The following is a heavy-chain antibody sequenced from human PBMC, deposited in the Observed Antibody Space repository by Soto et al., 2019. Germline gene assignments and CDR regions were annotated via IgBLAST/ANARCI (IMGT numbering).Heavy chain of an antibody. J-gene: IGHJ4*02. CDR1: GGSISSSSYY. CDR2: IYYSGST. CDR3: PYTAMVSGEIDY. V-gene: IGHV4-39*01. Sequence: SETLSLTCTVSGGSISSSSYYWGWIRQPPGKGLEWIGSIYYSGSTYYNPSLKSRVTISVDTSKNQFSLKLSSVTAADTAVYYCPYTAMVSGEIDYWGQGTLVTVSS. D-gene: IGHD5-18*01.